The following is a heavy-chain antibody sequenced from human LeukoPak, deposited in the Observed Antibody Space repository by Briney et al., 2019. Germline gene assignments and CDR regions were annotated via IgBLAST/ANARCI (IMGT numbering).Heavy chain of an antibody. J-gene: IGHJ4*02. V-gene: IGHV3-23*01. CDR3: AKSKGSWLRIFDY. CDR1: GFTFSSYA. CDR2: ISGSGGST. D-gene: IGHD5-12*01. Sequence: GGSLRLSCAASGFTFSSYAMSWVRQAPGKGLEWVAAISGSGGSTYYADSVKGRFTISRDNSKNTLYLQMNSLRAEDTAVYYCAKSKGSWLRIFDYWGQGTLVTVSS.